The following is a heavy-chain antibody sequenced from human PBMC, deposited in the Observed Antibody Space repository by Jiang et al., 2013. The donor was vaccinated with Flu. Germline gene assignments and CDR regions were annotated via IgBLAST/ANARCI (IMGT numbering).Heavy chain of an antibody. CDR1: GFVFSSYY. V-gene: IGHV1-46*01. J-gene: IGHJ4*02. D-gene: IGHD1-26*01. CDR2: INPSDGRT. CDR3: ARGGRVGLLWGYFDD. Sequence: SGAEVKKPGASVRISCKTSGFVFSSYYIHWVRQSPGEGLEWMGIINPSDGRTTYPRKFQDRVTVTRDTSTSTVYMELSSLTSEDTAVYYCARGGRVGLLWGYFDDWGQGTLVTVSS.